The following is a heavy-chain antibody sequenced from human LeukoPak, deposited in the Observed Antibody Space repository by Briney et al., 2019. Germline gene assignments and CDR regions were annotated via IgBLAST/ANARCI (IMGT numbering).Heavy chain of an antibody. D-gene: IGHD2-15*01. V-gene: IGHV4-34*01. J-gene: IGHJ4*02. CDR2: INHSGST. CDR1: GGPFSGYY. CDR3: ARGRPNCSGGSCYWGYYFDY. Sequence: SETLSLTCAVYGGPFSGYYWSWIRQPPGKGLEWIGEINHSGSTNYNPSLKSRVTISVDTSKNQFSLKLSSVTAADTAVYYCARGRPNCSGGSCYWGYYFDYWGQGTLVTVSS.